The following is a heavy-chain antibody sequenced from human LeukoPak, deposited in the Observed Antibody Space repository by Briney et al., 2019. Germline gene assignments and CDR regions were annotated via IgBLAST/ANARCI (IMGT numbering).Heavy chain of an antibody. J-gene: IGHJ5*02. Sequence: SQTLSLTCTVSGGSISSGGYYWSWIRQHPGKGLEWIGYIYYSGSTYYNPSLKSRVTISVDTSKNQFSLKLSSVTAADTAVYYCARIPARSIWFDPWGQGTLVTVSS. D-gene: IGHD6-25*01. V-gene: IGHV4-31*03. CDR1: GGSISSGGYY. CDR2: IYYSGST. CDR3: ARIPARSIWFDP.